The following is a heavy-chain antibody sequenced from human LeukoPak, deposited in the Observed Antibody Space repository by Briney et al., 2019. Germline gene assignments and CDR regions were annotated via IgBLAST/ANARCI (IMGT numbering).Heavy chain of an antibody. CDR1: GFTFSDHY. Sequence: GGSLRLSCAASGFTFSDHYMDWVRQAPGKGLEWVGRTRNKANSYTTEYAASVKGRFIISRDDSKNSLYLQMNSLQTEVTAVYYCARVLSIVGAAFDYWGQGTLVTVSS. J-gene: IGHJ4*02. CDR3: ARVLSIVGAAFDY. D-gene: IGHD1-26*01. CDR2: TRNKANSYTT. V-gene: IGHV3-72*01.